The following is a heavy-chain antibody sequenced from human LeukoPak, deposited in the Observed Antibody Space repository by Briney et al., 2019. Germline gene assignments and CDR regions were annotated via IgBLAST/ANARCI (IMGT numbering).Heavy chain of an antibody. D-gene: IGHD2-2*01. V-gene: IGHV3-23*01. J-gene: IGHJ5*02. Sequence: GGSLRLSCAASGFTFSSYAMSWVRQAPGQGLEWVSSVSDSGYSTYYADTVKGRFTISTDNSKNTLYLQMNGLRAEDTAVYYCAKDPRGYCSSTSCPCWFDPWGQGTLVTVSS. CDR3: AKDPRGYCSSTSCPCWFDP. CDR1: GFTFSSYA. CDR2: VSDSGYST.